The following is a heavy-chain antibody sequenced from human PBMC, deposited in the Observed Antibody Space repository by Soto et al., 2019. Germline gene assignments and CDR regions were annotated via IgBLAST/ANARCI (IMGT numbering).Heavy chain of an antibody. CDR1: GFLFPNAW. CDR2: IKNKGDGGTA. CDR3: ATMGLYCSGGSCYSDN. Sequence: EVQLVESGGGLVKPGGSLRLSCAGSGFLFPNAWMSWFRQAPGKGLEWVGHIKNKGDGGTADHAAAVKGRFVISRDDSERMVFLQMNSLEVEDTAVYYCATMGLYCSGGSCYSDNWGQGALVTVSS. D-gene: IGHD2-15*01. V-gene: IGHV3-15*01. J-gene: IGHJ4*02.